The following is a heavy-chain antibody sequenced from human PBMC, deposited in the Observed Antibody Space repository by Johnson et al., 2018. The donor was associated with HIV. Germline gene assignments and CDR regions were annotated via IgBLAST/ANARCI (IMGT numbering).Heavy chain of an antibody. CDR1: GFTFDDYG. D-gene: IGHD2/OR15-2a*01. CDR3: ARVQDRVAGNSYGAFDI. V-gene: IGHV3-20*04. CDR2: INWNGGST. J-gene: IGHJ3*02. Sequence: VQLMESGGGVVHPGGSLRLSCAASGFTFDDYGMSWVRQAPGKGLEWVSGINWNGGSTGYAYSVKGRFTISRDNAKNSLYLQMNSLRAEDTALYYCARVQDRVAGNSYGAFDIWGQGTMVTVSS.